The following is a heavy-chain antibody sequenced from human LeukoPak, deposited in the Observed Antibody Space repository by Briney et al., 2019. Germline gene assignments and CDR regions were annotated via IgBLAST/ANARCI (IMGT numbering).Heavy chain of an antibody. J-gene: IGHJ4*02. CDR2: INHSGST. CDR1: GGSFSGYY. Sequence: PSETLSLTCAVYGGSFSGYYSSWIRQPPGKGLEWIGEINHSGSTNYNPSLKSRVTISVDTSKNQFSLKLSSVTAADTAVYYCARGRWYYGSGSYLDYWGQGTLVTVSS. D-gene: IGHD3-10*01. V-gene: IGHV4-34*01. CDR3: ARGRWYYGSGSYLDY.